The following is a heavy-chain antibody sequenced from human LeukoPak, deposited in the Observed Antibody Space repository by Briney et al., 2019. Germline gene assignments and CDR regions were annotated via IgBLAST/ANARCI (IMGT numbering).Heavy chain of an antibody. CDR2: IKTKSEGGTT. V-gene: IGHV3-15*01. J-gene: IGHJ6*03. CDR3: TTEFKELGSFFYFYYMDV. CDR1: GFTFSNAG. D-gene: IGHD3-10*01. Sequence: PGGSLRLSCTASGFTFSNAGMNWVRQAPGKGLEWVGRIKTKSEGGTTDYAAPAKGRFTISRDDSKDALFLQMDSLKSDDTAMYYCTTEFKELGSFFYFYYMDVWGTGTTVTISS.